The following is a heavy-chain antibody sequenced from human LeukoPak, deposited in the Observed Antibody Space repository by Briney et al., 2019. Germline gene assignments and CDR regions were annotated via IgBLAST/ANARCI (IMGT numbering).Heavy chain of an antibody. V-gene: IGHV5-51*01. Sequence: LGESLKISCQGSGYSFTSYWIGWVRQMPGKGLEWMGIIYPGDSDTRYSPSFQGQVTISADKSISTASLQWSSLKASDTAMYYCARAPLQWLGGYFDYWGQGTLVTVSS. CDR3: ARAPLQWLGGYFDY. CDR1: GYSFTSYW. J-gene: IGHJ4*02. D-gene: IGHD6-19*01. CDR2: IYPGDSDT.